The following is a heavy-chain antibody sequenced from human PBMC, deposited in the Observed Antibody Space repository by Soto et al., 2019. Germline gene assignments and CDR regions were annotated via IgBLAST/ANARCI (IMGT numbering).Heavy chain of an antibody. CDR1: GYAFTTYG. Sequence: QVHLVQSGAEVKKPGASVKVSCKGSGYAFTTYGITWVRQAPGQGLEWMGWISAHNGNTNYAQKLQGRVTVTRDTSTRTAYMEPRSLRSDDTAEYYCARGRYGDYWGQGALVTVSS. CDR2: ISAHNGNT. V-gene: IGHV1-18*01. D-gene: IGHD1-1*01. J-gene: IGHJ4*02. CDR3: ARGRYGDY.